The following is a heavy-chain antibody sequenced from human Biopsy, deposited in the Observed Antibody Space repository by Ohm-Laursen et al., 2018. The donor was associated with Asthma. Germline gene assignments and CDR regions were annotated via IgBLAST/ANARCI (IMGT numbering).Heavy chain of an antibody. CDR1: GDSFSNYA. V-gene: IGHV1-69*01. D-gene: IGHD5-12*01. J-gene: IGHJ6*02. Sequence: SSVKVSCNASGDSFSNYAISWVRQAPGQGLEWMGGLIPVLGTPDHAQTFEGRVTITADESTSTAYMELSSLSSEDTAVYYCARGYSGSDRIVYYYSGLEVWGQGTAVTVSS. CDR2: LIPVLGTP. CDR3: ARGYSGSDRIVYYYSGLEV.